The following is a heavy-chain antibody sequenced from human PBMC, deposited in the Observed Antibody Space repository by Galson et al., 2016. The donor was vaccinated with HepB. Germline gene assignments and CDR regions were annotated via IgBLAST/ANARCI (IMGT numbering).Heavy chain of an antibody. J-gene: IGHJ3*02. CDR2: IYSGDSDT. V-gene: IGHV5-51*01. Sequence: QSGAEVKKPGEFLKISCKGSGYNFAKFWIGWVRQVPGKGLEWMGIIYSGDSDTRYSPSFEGQVTLSVDKFVSTAYLQWRTLKASDTAMYYCARRAGVGISDAFDIWGQGTMVIVSS. CDR1: GYNFAKFW. CDR3: ARRAGVGISDAFDI. D-gene: IGHD6-19*01.